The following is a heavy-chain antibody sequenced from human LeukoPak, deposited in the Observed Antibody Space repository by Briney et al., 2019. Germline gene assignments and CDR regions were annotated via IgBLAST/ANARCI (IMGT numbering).Heavy chain of an antibody. D-gene: IGHD5-12*01. J-gene: IGHJ4*02. V-gene: IGHV3-13*04. CDR1: GFTFSSYD. Sequence: TGGSLRLSCAASGFTFSSYDMHWVRQPRGKGLEWVSAIGTAGDTYYPGSVKGRFTISRENAKNSLYLRMNSLRAGDTAVYYCVRGTGYSAYDYDFDYWGQGTLVTVSS. CDR2: IGTAGDT. CDR3: VRGTGYSAYDYDFDY.